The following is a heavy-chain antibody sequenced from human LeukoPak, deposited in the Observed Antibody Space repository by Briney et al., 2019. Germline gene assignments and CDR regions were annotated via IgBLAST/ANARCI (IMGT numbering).Heavy chain of an antibody. J-gene: IGHJ4*02. Sequence: ASVKVSCRASGCTFTGYYMHWVRQAPGQGLEWMGWINPNSGGTNYAQKFQGRVTMTRDTSISTAYMELSRLRSDDTAVYYCARDNYYDSSGPDGYWGQGTLVTVSS. CDR3: ARDNYYDSSGPDGY. V-gene: IGHV1-2*02. CDR1: GCTFTGYY. D-gene: IGHD3-22*01. CDR2: INPNSGGT.